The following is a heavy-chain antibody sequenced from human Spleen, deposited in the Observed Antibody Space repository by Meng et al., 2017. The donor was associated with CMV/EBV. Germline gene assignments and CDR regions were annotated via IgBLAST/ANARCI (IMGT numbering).Heavy chain of an antibody. CDR1: GYTFTGYY. J-gene: IGHJ4*02. CDR2: INPNSGGT. Sequence: ASVKVSCKASGYTFTGYYMHWVRQAPGQGLEWMGWINPNSGGTNYAQKFQGRVTMTRDTSISTAYMELSRLRSDDTAVYYCATAHYSNTPVGFWGQGTLVTVSS. CDR3: ATAHYSNTPVGF. D-gene: IGHD2-2*01. V-gene: IGHV1-2*02.